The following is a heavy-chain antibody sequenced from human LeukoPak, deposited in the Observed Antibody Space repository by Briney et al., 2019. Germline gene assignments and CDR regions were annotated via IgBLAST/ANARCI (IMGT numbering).Heavy chain of an antibody. J-gene: IGHJ4*02. V-gene: IGHV4-31*03. D-gene: IGHD3-16*01. CDR1: GGSISSGGYY. CDR2: IYYSGST. CDR3: ARAGGFFSPFGY. Sequence: SETLSLTCTVSGGSISSGGYYWSWIRQHPGKGLEWIGYIYYSGSTYYNPSLKSRVTISVDTSKNQFSLKLSSVTAADTAVYYCARAGGFFSPFGYWGQGTLVTVSS.